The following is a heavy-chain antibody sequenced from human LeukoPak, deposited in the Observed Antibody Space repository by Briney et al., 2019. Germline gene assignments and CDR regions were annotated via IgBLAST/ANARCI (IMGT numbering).Heavy chain of an antibody. V-gene: IGHV1-2*02. D-gene: IGHD1-1*01. Sequence: VSVKVSCKSSGYTYTNYYMHWVRQAPGQGLEWMGWIRPNSGETGFAQKFQGRVALTRDTSISAAYLELSRLRSDDTAVYYCVRSGYNWGFDYWGQGTLVAVSS. CDR3: VRSGYNWGFDY. J-gene: IGHJ4*02. CDR2: IRPNSGET. CDR1: GYTYTNYY.